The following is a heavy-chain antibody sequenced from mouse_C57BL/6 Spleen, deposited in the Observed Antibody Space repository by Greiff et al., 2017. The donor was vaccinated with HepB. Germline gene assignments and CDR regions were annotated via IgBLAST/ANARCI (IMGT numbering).Heavy chain of an antibody. CDR3: ARGTTVYYFDY. J-gene: IGHJ2*01. CDR1: GYTFTSYW. CDR2: IDPSDSYT. V-gene: IGHV1-50*01. D-gene: IGHD1-1*01. Sequence: VQLQQPGAELVKPGASVKLSCKASGYTFTSYWMQWVKQRPGQGLEWIGEIDPSDSYTNYNQKFKGKATLTVDTSSSTAYMQLSSLTSEDSAVYYCARGTTVYYFDYWGQGTTLTVSS.